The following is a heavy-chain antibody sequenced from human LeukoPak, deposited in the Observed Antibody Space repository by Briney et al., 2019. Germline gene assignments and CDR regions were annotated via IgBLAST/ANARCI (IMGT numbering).Heavy chain of an antibody. D-gene: IGHD3-22*01. CDR2: IWYGGSNK. V-gene: IGHV3-33*08. J-gene: IGHJ4*02. CDR3: ARPMDRYDSSGYYPY. CDR1: GFTFSSYS. Sequence: GGSLRLSCAASGFTFSSYSMNWVRQAPGKGLEWVAVIWYGGSNKYYADSVKGRFTISRDNSKNTLYLQMNSLRAEDTAVYYCARPMDRYDSSGYYPYWGQGTLVTVSS.